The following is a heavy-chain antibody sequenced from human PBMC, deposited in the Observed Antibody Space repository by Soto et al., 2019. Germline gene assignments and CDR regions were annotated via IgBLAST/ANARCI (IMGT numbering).Heavy chain of an antibody. D-gene: IGHD3-3*01. CDR2: IYWDDDK. Sequence: QITLNESGPTQVKPRQTLTLTCTFSGFSLTTSGVGVGWIRQSPGKAPEWHALIYWDDDKRYSPSLKSRLTITKDTSNNQVVLTMADLDPSDTTTYYCAHRVLRTVFGLVTTTAIYFDFWGQGTPVAVSS. V-gene: IGHV2-5*02. CDR1: GFSLTTSGVG. CDR3: AHRVLRTVFGLVTTTAIYFDF. J-gene: IGHJ4*02.